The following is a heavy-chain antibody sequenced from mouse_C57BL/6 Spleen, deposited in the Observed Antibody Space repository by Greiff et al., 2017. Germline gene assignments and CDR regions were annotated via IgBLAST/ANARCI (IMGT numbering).Heavy chain of an antibody. V-gene: IGHV5-17*01. D-gene: IGHD1-1*01. J-gene: IGHJ2*01. CDR1: GFTFSDYG. CDR3: ARNYYGSPCDY. CDR2: ISSGSSTI. Sequence: DVQLQESGGGLVKPGGSLKLSCAASGFTFSDYGMHWVRQAPEKGLEWVAYISSGSSTIYYADTVKGRFTISRDNAKNTLFLQMTSLRSEDTAMXYCARNYYGSPCDYWGQGTTLTVSS.